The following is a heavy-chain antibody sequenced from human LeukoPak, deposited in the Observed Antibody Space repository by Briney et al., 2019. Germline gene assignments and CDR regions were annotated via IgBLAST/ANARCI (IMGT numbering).Heavy chain of an antibody. J-gene: IGHJ4*02. CDR3: ARNDSGTYYFDY. CDR1: GFIFRHYA. CDR2: ISYDGSKK. D-gene: IGHD4-17*01. Sequence: TGRSLRLSCAASGFIFRHYAVHWVRQAPGKGLEWVAIISYDGSKKYYTDSVKGRFAISRDNSKNTLFLQMNSLRADDAAVYYCARNDSGTYYFDYWGQGTLVTVSS. V-gene: IGHV3-30*09.